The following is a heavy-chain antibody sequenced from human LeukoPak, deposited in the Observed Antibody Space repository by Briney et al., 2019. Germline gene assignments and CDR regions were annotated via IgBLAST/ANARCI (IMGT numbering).Heavy chain of an antibody. CDR1: GGTISSYA. J-gene: IGHJ4*02. Sequence: AVKVTCKASGGTISSYAISWARQAPGQGLEWMGGIIPIFGTANYAQKFQGRVTITADESTSTAYMELSSLRSEDTAVYYCARNRQQLVPGAFDIWGQGTLVTVSS. D-gene: IGHD6-13*01. CDR2: IIPIFGTA. V-gene: IGHV1-69*13. CDR3: ARNRQQLVPGAFDI.